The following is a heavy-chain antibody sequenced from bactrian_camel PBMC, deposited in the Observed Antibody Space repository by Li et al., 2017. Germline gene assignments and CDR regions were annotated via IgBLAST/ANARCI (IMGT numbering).Heavy chain of an antibody. V-gene: IGHV3S53*01. CDR1: RGFDDANA. D-gene: IGHD1*01. J-gene: IGHJ4*01. CDR2: ISPDGKE. Sequence: HVQLVESGGGSVQIGGSLTLACGASRGFDDANAEWGWFRQAPGAQCEMVASISPDGKEYYSDSVKGRFTNSQDNAKNTLYLQMNSLKPEDTAMYYCGAETRGLRCIVRESVYEYEGQGTQVTVS. CDR3: GAETRGLRCIVRESVYEY.